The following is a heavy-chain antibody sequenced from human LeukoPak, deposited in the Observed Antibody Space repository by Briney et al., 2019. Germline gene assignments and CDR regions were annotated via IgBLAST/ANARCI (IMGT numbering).Heavy chain of an antibody. CDR3: ATDVATTLTGWCFDY. V-gene: IGHV1-24*01. CDR2: FDPEDGET. Sequence: ASVKVSCKVSGYALTELAMHWVRQGPGKGLEWMGGFDPEDGETIYAQKFQGRVTMTEGTSTGTAYMELSSLRSEDTAVYYCATDVATTLTGWCFDYWGQGTPVTVSS. CDR1: GYALTELA. D-gene: IGHD1-26*01. J-gene: IGHJ4*02.